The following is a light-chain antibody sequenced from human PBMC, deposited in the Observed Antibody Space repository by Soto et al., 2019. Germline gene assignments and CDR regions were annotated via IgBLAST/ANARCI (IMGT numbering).Light chain of an antibody. J-gene: IGKJ1*01. CDR3: QHYGSSPRT. Sequence: EIVLTPSPATLSLSPGERATLSCRASQSVSSYLAWYQQKPGQAPRLLIYDASNRATGIPDRFSGSGSETDFTLTISRLEPEDFAVYYCQHYGSSPRTFGQGTKVDIK. CDR2: DAS. V-gene: IGKV3-20*01. CDR1: QSVSSY.